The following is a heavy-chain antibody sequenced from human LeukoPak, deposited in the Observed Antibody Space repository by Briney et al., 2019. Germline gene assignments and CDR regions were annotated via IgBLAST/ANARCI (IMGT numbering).Heavy chain of an antibody. D-gene: IGHD1-26*01. CDR3: AKDGGRGSHSYFDY. CDR2: ISGSTGST. J-gene: IGHJ4*02. Sequence: GGSLRLTCAASGFTFSSYAMSWVRQAPGKGLEWVSAISGSTGSTYYADSVKGRFTISRDNSKNTLYLQMKSLRAEDTAVYYCAKDGGRGSHSYFDYWGQGTLVTVSS. V-gene: IGHV3-23*01. CDR1: GFTFSSYA.